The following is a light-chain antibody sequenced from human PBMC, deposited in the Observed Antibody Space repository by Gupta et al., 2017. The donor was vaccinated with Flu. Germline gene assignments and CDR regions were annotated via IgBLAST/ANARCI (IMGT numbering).Light chain of an antibody. J-gene: IGKJ2*03. CDR1: QKIWTY. CDR2: AVS. V-gene: IGKV1-39*01. Sequence: DIQMTQSPSSLSASVGDRVSITCRASQKIWTYLNWYQQKPGKAPNLLIFAVSNLQSGVPSRFSGSGCATDFTLTINNLHPEYFATYYCQQSYSPPPSFGQGTKVEIK. CDR3: QQSYSPPPS.